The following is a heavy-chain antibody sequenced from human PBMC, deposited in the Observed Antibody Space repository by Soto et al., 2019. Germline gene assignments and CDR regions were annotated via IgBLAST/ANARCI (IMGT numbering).Heavy chain of an antibody. J-gene: IGHJ4*02. CDR1: GDSISSSNYF. D-gene: IGHD2-2*01. V-gene: IGHV4-39*03. Sequence: SETLSLTCTVSGDSISSSNYFWRWIRQPPGKGLEWIGTIFYSGSTYYNPSLKSRVTISVDTSKNQFSLKLSLVTAADTAVYYCTVSTSPLEYGYFDPWGKGTLVTV. CDR3: TVSTSPLEYGYFDP. CDR2: IFYSGST.